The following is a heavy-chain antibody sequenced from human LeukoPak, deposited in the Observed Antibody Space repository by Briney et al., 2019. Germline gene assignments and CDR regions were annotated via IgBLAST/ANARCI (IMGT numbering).Heavy chain of an antibody. CDR1: GYTFTSYG. CDR3: ARGVVRLGESWFDP. CDR2: ISAYNGNT. Sequence: RASVKVSCKASGYTFTSYGISWVRQAPGQGLEWMGWISAYNGNTNYAQKLRGRVTMTTDTSTSTAYMELRSLRSDDTAVYYCARGVVRLGESWFDPWGQGTLVTVSS. D-gene: IGHD3-16*01. J-gene: IGHJ5*02. V-gene: IGHV1-18*01.